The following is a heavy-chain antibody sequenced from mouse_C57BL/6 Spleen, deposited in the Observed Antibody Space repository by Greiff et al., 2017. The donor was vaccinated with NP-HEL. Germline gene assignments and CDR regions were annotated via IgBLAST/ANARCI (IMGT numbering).Heavy chain of an antibody. CDR1: GFTFSDYG. CDR2: ISSGSSTI. Sequence: DVHLVESGGGLVKPGGSLKLSCAASGFTFSDYGMHWVRQAPEKGLEWVAYISSGSSTIYYADTVKGRFTISRDNAKNTLFLQMTSLRSEDTAMYYCARLVPYYYAMDYWGQGTSVTVSS. V-gene: IGHV5-17*01. J-gene: IGHJ4*01. CDR3: ARLVPYYYAMDY.